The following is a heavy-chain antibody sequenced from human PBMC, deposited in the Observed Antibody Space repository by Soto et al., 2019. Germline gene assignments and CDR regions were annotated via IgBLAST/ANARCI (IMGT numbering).Heavy chain of an antibody. CDR1: GGSISSGDYY. V-gene: IGHV4-39*07. D-gene: IGHD4-17*01. CDR3: ARVRSRLRSFYGMDV. Sequence: SETLSLTCTVSGGSISSGDYYWGWIRQPPGKGLEWIGSIYYSGSTYYNPSLKSRVTISVDTSKNQFSLKLSSVTAADTAVYYCARVRSRLRSFYGMDVWGQGTTVTVSS. J-gene: IGHJ6*02. CDR2: IYYSGST.